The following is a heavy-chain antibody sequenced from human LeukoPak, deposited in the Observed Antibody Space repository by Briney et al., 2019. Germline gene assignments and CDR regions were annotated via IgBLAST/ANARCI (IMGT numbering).Heavy chain of an antibody. D-gene: IGHD3-10*01. J-gene: IGHJ3*02. CDR1: GYTFTGYY. Sequence: ASVMVSCKASGYTFTGYYMHWVRQAPGQGLEWMGWINPNSGDTNYAQKFQGRVTMTSDTSISTASMEMSGLRSDDTAVFYCARGRLGSGSQYDAFDIWGQGTMVTVSS. CDR2: INPNSGDT. CDR3: ARGRLGSGSQYDAFDI. V-gene: IGHV1-2*02.